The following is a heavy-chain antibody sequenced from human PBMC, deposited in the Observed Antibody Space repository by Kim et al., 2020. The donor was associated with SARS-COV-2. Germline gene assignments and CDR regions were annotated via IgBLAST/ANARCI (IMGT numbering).Heavy chain of an antibody. D-gene: IGHD3-3*01. J-gene: IGHJ6*02. CDR3: ARFQHDFWSGFYRFDYYYGXDV. Sequence: SETLSLTCTVSGGSISSYYWSWIRQPPGKGLEWIGYIYYSGSTNYNPSLKSRVTISVATSKNQFSLKLSSXTAADTAVYYCARFQHDFWSGFYRFDYYYGXDVWGQGXTVTVSS. CDR1: GGSISSYY. CDR2: IYYSGST. V-gene: IGHV4-59*01.